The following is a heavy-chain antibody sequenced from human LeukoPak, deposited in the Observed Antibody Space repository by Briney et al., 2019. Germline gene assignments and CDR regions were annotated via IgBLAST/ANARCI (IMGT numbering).Heavy chain of an antibody. CDR3: AREGGIEGAPF. Sequence: GESLKISCQASGYSFNKYWIAWVRQLPGKGLEWMGLIYPGDSRKRYSPTFQGQVAFSADMSINTAYLQWSSLEASDTAMYYCAREGGIEGAPFWGQGTLVTVSS. J-gene: IGHJ4*02. D-gene: IGHD1-26*01. CDR2: IYPGDSRK. V-gene: IGHV5-51*01. CDR1: GYSFNKYW.